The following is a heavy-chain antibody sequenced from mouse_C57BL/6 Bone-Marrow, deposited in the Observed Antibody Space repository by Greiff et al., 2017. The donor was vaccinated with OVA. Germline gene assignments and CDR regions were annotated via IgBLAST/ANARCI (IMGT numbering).Heavy chain of an antibody. D-gene: IGHD1-1*01. CDR1: GYTFTDYY. Sequence: EVQLQQSGPELVKPGASVKISCKASGYTFTDYYMNWVKQSHGKSLEWIGDINPNNGGTSYNQKFKGKATLTVDKSSSTAYMALRSLKSEDSAVYYCARFYYGSSLYYFDYWGQGTTLTVSA. V-gene: IGHV1-26*01. CDR3: ARFYYGSSLYYFDY. CDR2: INPNNGGT. J-gene: IGHJ2*01.